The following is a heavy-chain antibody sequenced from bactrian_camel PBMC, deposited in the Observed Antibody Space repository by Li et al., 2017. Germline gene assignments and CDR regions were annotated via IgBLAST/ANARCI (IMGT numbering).Heavy chain of an antibody. CDR1: GFTFSNYW. CDR3: AADGSSDGSYLIPVYNY. Sequence: QLVESGGGLVQPGGSLRLSCAASGFTFSNYWMYWIRQAPGRGLEFVSRITDGIAYDADSVKGRFTISQDNAKRTVYLQMKSLKPEDTAMYYCAADGSSDGSYLIPVYNYWGQGTQVTVS. J-gene: IGHJ4*01. CDR2: ITDGIA. D-gene: IGHD2*01. V-gene: IGHV3S25*01.